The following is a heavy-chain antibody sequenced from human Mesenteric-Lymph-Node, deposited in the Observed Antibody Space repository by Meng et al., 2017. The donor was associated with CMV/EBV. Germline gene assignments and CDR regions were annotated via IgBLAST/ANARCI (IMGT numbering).Heavy chain of an antibody. Sequence: GSLRLSCAVSGGSISSSNWWSWVRQPPGKGLEWIGEIYHSGSTNYNPSLKSRVTISVDTSKNQFSLKLSSVTAADTAVYYCARGEYQLLFGVAWGQGTLVTVSS. J-gene: IGHJ5*02. CDR2: IYHSGST. CDR3: ARGEYQLLFGVA. CDR1: GGSISSSNW. V-gene: IGHV4-4*02. D-gene: IGHD2-2*01.